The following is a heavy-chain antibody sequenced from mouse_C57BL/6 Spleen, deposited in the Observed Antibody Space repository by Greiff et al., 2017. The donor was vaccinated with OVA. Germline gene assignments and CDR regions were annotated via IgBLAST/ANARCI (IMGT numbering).Heavy chain of an antibody. J-gene: IGHJ3*01. V-gene: IGHV1-64*01. CDR3: ARWHIYDDPPLFAY. Sequence: QVHVKQPGAELVKPGASVKLSCKASGYTFTSYWMHWVKQRPGQGLEWIGMIHPNSGSTNYNEKFKSKATLTVDKSSSTAYMQLSSLTSEDSAVYSCARWHIYDDPPLFAYWGKGTLVTVSA. CDR1: GYTFTSYW. D-gene: IGHD2-3*01. CDR2: IHPNSGST.